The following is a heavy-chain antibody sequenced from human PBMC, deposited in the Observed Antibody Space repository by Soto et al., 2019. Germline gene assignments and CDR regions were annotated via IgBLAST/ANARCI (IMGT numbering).Heavy chain of an antibody. Sequence: QVQLQESGPRLVPPSQTLSLSCTVSGASISSSGYYWSWVRHVPARGLEWIGYISYRGSTYYNPSLKGRVTISEDTSSNQFYLKAASVTAADTAVYYCVRLGYCAGGSCGPIDLWGQGTPVTVSS. CDR1: GASISSSGYY. J-gene: IGHJ5*02. D-gene: IGHD2-15*01. CDR2: ISYRGST. V-gene: IGHV4-31*03. CDR3: VRLGYCAGGSCGPIDL.